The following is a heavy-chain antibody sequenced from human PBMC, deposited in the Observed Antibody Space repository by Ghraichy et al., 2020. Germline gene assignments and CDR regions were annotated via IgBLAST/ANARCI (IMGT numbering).Heavy chain of an antibody. D-gene: IGHD6-13*01. V-gene: IGHV3-11*01. CDR2: MSGTGNTR. J-gene: IGHJ4*02. Sequence: GSLRLSCAASGFTFSDHFMSWIRQAPGKGLEWVSYMSGTGNTRYYADSVKGRFTISRDNTKNSLYLQMNSLTAEDTAVYFCARDSLYSSSWYLDYWGQGTLVTVSS. CDR3: ARDSLYSSSWYLDY. CDR1: GFTFSDHF.